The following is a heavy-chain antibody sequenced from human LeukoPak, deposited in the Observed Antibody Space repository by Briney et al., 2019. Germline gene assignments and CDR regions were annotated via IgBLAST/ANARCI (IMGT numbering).Heavy chain of an antibody. CDR1: GGSISSYY. CDR3: ARTYYYYGMDV. V-gene: IGHV4-4*07. CDR2: IYSSGST. J-gene: IGHJ6*02. D-gene: IGHD1-14*01. Sequence: SKTLSLTCTVSGGSISSYYWSWIRQPAGKGLEWIGRIYSSGSTNYNPSLKSRVTMSVDTSKNKFSLNLSSVTAADTAVYYCARTYYYYGMDVWGQGTTVTVSS.